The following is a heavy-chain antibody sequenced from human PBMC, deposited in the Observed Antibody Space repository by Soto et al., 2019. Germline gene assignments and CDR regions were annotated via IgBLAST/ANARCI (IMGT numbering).Heavy chain of an antibody. V-gene: IGHV1-2*02. CDR1: GYTFTGYY. J-gene: IGHJ4*02. Sequence: QVQLVQSGAEVKKPGASVKVSCKASGYTFTGYYMHWVRQAPGQGLEWMGWINPNSGGTNYAQKLQGRVTMTRDTSISTAYMVLSRLRSDDTAVYYCARSRHRTVCFDYWGQGTLVTVSS. CDR2: INPNSGGT. CDR3: ARSRHRTVCFDY.